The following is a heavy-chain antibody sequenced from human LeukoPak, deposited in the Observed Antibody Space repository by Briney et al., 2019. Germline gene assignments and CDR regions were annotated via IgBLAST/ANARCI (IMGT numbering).Heavy chain of an antibody. CDR2: IYSGGST. Sequence: GGSLRLSCAASGFTVSNTYMTWVRQAPGKGLEWVSVIYSGGSTYHADSVKGRFTISRDNSKNTLYLQMNSLRGEDTAVYYCAGRSGNYLAAFDIWGQGTMVTVSS. CDR3: AGRSGNYLAAFDI. D-gene: IGHD1-26*01. V-gene: IGHV3-53*05. CDR1: GFTVSNTY. J-gene: IGHJ3*02.